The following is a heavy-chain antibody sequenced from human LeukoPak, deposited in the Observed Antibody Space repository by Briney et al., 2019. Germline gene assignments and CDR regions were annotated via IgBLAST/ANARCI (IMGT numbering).Heavy chain of an antibody. Sequence: ASVKVSCKASGYTFTSYDINWVRQATGQGLEWMGWMNPNSGNTGYAQKFLGRVTMTRNTSISTAYMELSSLRSEDTAVYYCARGPVGVPALTYYGMDVWGQGTTVTVSS. D-gene: IGHD2-2*01. V-gene: IGHV1-8*01. CDR1: GYTFTSYD. CDR3: ARGPVGVPALTYYGMDV. J-gene: IGHJ6*02. CDR2: MNPNSGNT.